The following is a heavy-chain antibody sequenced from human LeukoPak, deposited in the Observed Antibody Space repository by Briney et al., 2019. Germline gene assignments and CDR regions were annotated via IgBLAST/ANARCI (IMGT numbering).Heavy chain of an antibody. CDR3: ARELGGRYSGYDVHFDY. CDR1: GYSISSGYY. D-gene: IGHD5-12*01. Sequence: SETLSLTCTVSGYSISSGYYWGWIRQPPGKGLEWIGSIYHSGSTYYNPSLKSRVTISVDTSKNQFSLKLSSVTAADTAVYYCARELGGRYSGYDVHFDYWGQGTLVTVSS. CDR2: IYHSGST. V-gene: IGHV4-38-2*02. J-gene: IGHJ4*02.